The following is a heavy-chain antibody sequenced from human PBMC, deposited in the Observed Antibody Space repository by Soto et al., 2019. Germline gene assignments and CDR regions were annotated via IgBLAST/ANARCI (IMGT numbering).Heavy chain of an antibody. CDR2: IWYDGTKK. V-gene: IGHV3-33*01. Sequence: PGGSLRLSCAASGFSLRTYGMQWLRRAPGKGLEWVAFIWYDGTKKFYANSVKGRSTISKDNSNNTLYLQMSGLRAEDTAVYYCARDVVTAVAGSVNWFDPWGQGTLVTAPQ. J-gene: IGHJ5*02. CDR1: GFSLRTYG. CDR3: ARDVVTAVAGSVNWFDP. D-gene: IGHD6-19*01.